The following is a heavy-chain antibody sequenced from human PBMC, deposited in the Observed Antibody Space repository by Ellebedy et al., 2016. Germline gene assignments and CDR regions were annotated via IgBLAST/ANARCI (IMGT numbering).Heavy chain of an antibody. CDR3: ARNVDTAMAPDFDY. V-gene: IGHV5-51*01. CDR1: GYIFSNYW. J-gene: IGHJ4*02. D-gene: IGHD5-18*01. Sequence: GESLKISCSASGYIFSNYWIGWVRQMPGKGLEWMAIIYPSDSETIYSPSFQGQVTISADKSISPAYLQWSSLKASDTAMYYCARNVDTAMAPDFDYWGQGTLVTVSS. CDR2: IYPSDSET.